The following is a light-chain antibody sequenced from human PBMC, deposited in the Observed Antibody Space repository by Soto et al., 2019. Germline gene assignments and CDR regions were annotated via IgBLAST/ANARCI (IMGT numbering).Light chain of an antibody. V-gene: IGKV3-20*01. CDR1: QSVSSNY. CDR3: QQYASSPPT. CDR2: AAS. J-gene: IGKJ2*01. Sequence: EIVLTQSPSTLSLSPGERATLSCRASQSVSSNYLAWYQQKPGQAPRLLIYAASSRATGIPDKFSGSGSGTDFTLTVSGLEPEDFPVFYCQQYASSPPTFGQGTKLDI.